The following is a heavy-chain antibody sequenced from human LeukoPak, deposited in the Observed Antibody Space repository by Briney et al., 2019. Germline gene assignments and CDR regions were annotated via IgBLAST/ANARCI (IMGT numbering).Heavy chain of an antibody. CDR1: GFTFSIYA. D-gene: IGHD4-17*01. V-gene: IGHV3-48*02. CDR2: IDSSGTRK. Sequence: GGSLRLSCTASGFTFSIYAMNWVRRAPGKGLEWVSYIDSSGTRKVYADSVQGRFIISRDNAKNSLYLQMNSLRDEDTAVYYCARYGDQSSDYWGQGTLVTVSS. CDR3: ARYGDQSSDY. J-gene: IGHJ4*02.